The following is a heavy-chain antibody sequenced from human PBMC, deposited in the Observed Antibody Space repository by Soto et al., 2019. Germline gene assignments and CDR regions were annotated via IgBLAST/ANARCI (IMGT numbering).Heavy chain of an antibody. CDR1: GFSFSSYA. J-gene: IGHJ4*02. V-gene: IGHV3-30-3*01. D-gene: IGHD2-2*01. CDR2: ISYDGSNK. Sequence: QVQLVESGGGVVQPGRSLRLSCAASGFSFSSYAMHWVRQAPGKGLEGVAVISYDGSNKYYADSVKGRFSISRDNSKNTLYVQMNSLRAEDTAVYYCARIHTQQDLVGLRFDSWGQGTLVSVSS. CDR3: ARIHTQQDLVGLRFDS.